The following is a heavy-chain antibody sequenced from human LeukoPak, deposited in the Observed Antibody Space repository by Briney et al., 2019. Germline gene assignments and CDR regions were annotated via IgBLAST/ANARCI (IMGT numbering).Heavy chain of an antibody. D-gene: IGHD3-22*01. V-gene: IGHV3-23*01. Sequence: PGGSLRLSCAASGFTFSGYAMSWVRQAPGKGLEWASAISGSGGSTYYADSVKGRFTISRDNSKNTLYLQMNSLRAEDTAVYYCARDTYYYDSSGYYYCRGDYWGQGTLVTVSS. CDR3: ARDTYYYDSSGYYYCRGDY. CDR2: ISGSGGST. CDR1: GFTFSGYA. J-gene: IGHJ4*02.